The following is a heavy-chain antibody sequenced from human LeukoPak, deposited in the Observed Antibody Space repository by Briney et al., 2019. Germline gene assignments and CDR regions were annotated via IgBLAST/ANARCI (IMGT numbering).Heavy chain of an antibody. CDR1: GFTFSSYW. CDR3: AGGSTVTPVDY. CDR2: IKQDGSEK. D-gene: IGHD4-17*01. V-gene: IGHV3-7*01. J-gene: IGHJ4*02. Sequence: GGSLRLSCAASGFTFSSYWMSWVRQAPGKGLEWVANIKQDGSEKYYVDSVKGRFTISRDNAKNSLYLQMNSLRAEDTAVYCCAGGSTVTPVDYWGQGTLVTVSS.